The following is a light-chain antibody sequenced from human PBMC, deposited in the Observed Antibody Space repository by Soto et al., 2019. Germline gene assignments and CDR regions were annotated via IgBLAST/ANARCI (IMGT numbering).Light chain of an antibody. CDR1: QDISNY. CDR2: DAS. Sequence: DIQMTQSPSSLSASVGDRVTITCQASQDISNYLNWYQQKPGKAPKLLIYDASNLETGVPSRFSGSGSGTDFTFTISSLQPEDIATYYCQQYDNPRAFGGGPKVEIK. V-gene: IGKV1-33*01. J-gene: IGKJ4*01. CDR3: QQYDNPRA.